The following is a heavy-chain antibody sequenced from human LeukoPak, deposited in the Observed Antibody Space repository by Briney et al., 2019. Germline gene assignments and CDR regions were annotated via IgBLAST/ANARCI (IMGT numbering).Heavy chain of an antibody. CDR3: AGSIAVAGRNWFDP. J-gene: IGHJ5*02. CDR2: IYYSGST. Sequence: SETLSLTCTVSGGPISSYYWSWIRQPPGKGLEWIGYIYYSGSTNYNPSLKSRVTISVDTSKNQFSLKLSSVTAADTAVYYCAGSIAVAGRNWFDPWGQGTLVTVSS. V-gene: IGHV4-59*01. CDR1: GGPISSYY. D-gene: IGHD6-19*01.